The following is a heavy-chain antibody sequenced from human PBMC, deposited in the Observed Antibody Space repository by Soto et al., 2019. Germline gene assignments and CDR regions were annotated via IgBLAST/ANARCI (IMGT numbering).Heavy chain of an antibody. CDR3: ARGGLAEVFVDYYYYYGMDV. J-gene: IGHJ6*02. D-gene: IGHD2-21*01. CDR2: IYHSGST. CDR1: GGSISSSNW. V-gene: IGHV4-4*02. Sequence: KASETLSLTCAVSGGSISSSNWWSWVRQPPGKGLEWIGEIYHSGSTNYNPSLKSRVTISVDKSKNQFSLKLSSVTAADTAVYYCARGGLAEVFVDYYYYYGMDVWGQGTTVTVSS.